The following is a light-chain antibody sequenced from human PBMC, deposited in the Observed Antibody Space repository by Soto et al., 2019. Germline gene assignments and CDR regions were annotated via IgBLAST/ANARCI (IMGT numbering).Light chain of an antibody. V-gene: IGLV1-51*01. J-gene: IGLJ1*01. CDR3: GTWDSSLSAYV. Sequence: QSVLTQPPSVSAAPEQKVTISCSGSRSTLGRHSVSWYQQVPRTAPKLLIYDNHKRPSGIPDRFSGSKSGTSATLGITGLQTGDEADYYCGTWDSSLSAYVFGTGTKVTVL. CDR1: RSTLGRHS. CDR2: DNH.